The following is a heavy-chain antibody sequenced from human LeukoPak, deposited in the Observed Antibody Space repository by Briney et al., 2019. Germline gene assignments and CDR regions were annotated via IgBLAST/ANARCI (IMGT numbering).Heavy chain of an antibody. CDR1: GGTFSSYA. Sequence: ALVKVSCKASGGTFSSYAISLVRQAPGQGLEWMGWIIPIFGTANYAQKFQGRVTITADESTSTAYMELSSLRSEDTAVYYCASSPYCSGGSCQSQRYYYYYMDVWGKGTTVTVSS. D-gene: IGHD2-15*01. CDR2: IIPIFGTA. V-gene: IGHV1-69*01. J-gene: IGHJ6*03. CDR3: ASSPYCSGGSCQSQRYYYYYMDV.